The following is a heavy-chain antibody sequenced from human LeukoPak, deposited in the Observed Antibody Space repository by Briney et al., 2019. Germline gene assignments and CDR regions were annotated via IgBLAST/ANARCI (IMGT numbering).Heavy chain of an antibody. CDR2: MNPNSGKT. D-gene: IGHD5-18*01. J-gene: IGHJ6*03. Sequence: ASVKVSCKASGYTFTSYDINWVRQATGQGLEWMGWMNPNSGKTGYAQKFQGRVTMTRNTSISTAYMELSSLRSEDTAVYYCARAHGVAMAKGGYYYYYYMDVWGKGTTVTISS. CDR1: GYTFTSYD. V-gene: IGHV1-8*01. CDR3: ARAHGVAMAKGGYYYYYYMDV.